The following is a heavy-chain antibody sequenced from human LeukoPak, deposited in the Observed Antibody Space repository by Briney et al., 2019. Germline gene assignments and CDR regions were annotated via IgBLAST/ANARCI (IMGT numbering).Heavy chain of an antibody. V-gene: IGHV4-61*01. CDR3: ARVRRYCSSTSCYGPYYYYYGMDV. D-gene: IGHD2-2*01. CDR2: IYYSGST. J-gene: IGHJ6*02. CDR1: GGSISSSSYY. Sequence: SETLSLTCTVSGGSISSSSYYWSWIRQPPGKGLEWIGYIYYSGSTNYNPSLKSRVTISVDTSKNQFSLKLSSVTAADTAVYYCARVRRYCSSTSCYGPYYYYYGMDVWGQGTTVTVSS.